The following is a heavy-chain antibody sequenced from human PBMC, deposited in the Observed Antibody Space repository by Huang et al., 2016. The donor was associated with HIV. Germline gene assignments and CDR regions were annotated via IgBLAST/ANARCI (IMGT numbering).Heavy chain of an antibody. CDR2: ISNDGSNN. Sequence: QVQLVESGGGVVQPGRSLRLSCAASGFPFNHHALHWVRQAPGKGLDGVAVISNDGSNNYYADSVKGRFTISRDSSKSTLFLHMTSLRTEDTAVYYCARAKDTWDAYDIWGQGTMVIVSS. CDR3: ARAKDTWDAYDI. V-gene: IGHV3-30-3*01. D-gene: IGHD5-18*01. J-gene: IGHJ3*02. CDR1: GFPFNHHA.